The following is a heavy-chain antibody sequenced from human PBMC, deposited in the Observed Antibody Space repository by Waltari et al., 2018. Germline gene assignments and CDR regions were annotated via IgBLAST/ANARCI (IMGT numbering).Heavy chain of an antibody. Sequence: QVQLQESGPGLVKPSQTLSLTCTVSGGSISSGDYYWSWIRQPPGKGLEWIGYIYYSGRTYYTPSLKSRVTISVDTSKNQFSLKLSSVTAADTAVYYCAKGGDPERYYYYYMDVWGKGTTVTISS. J-gene: IGHJ6*03. V-gene: IGHV4-30-4*08. CDR2: IYYSGRT. CDR1: GGSISSGDYY. D-gene: IGHD4-17*01. CDR3: AKGGDPERYYYYYMDV.